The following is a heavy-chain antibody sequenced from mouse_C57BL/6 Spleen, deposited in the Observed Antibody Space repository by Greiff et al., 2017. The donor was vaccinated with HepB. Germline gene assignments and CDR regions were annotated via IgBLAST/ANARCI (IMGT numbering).Heavy chain of an antibody. Sequence: VQLQESGPGLVAPSQSLSITCTVSGFSLTSYAISWVRQPPGKGLEWLGVIWTGGGTNYNSALKSRLSISKDNSKSQVFLKMNSLQTDDTARYYCARQTLYYSKGDWYFDVWGTGTTVTVSS. CDR1: GFSLTSYA. D-gene: IGHD2-5*01. CDR3: ARQTLYYSKGDWYFDV. J-gene: IGHJ1*03. V-gene: IGHV2-9-1*01. CDR2: IWTGGGT.